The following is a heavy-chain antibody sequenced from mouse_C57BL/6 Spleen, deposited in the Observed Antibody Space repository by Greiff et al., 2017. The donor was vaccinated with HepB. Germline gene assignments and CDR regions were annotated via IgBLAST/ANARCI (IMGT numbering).Heavy chain of an antibody. J-gene: IGHJ4*01. CDR1: GYTFTDYY. CDR2: INPNNGGT. D-gene: IGHD1-1*01. CDR3: ARRAYYGAMDY. V-gene: IGHV1-26*01. Sequence: EVQLQQSGPELVKPGASVKISCKASGYTFTDYYMNWVKQSHGKSLEWIGDINPNNGGTSYNQKFKGKATLTVDKSSSTAYMELRSLTSEDSAVYYCARRAYYGAMDYWGQGTSVTVSS.